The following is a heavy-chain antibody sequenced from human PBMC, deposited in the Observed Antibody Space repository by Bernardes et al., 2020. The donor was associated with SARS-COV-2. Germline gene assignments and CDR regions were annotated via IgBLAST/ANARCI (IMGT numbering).Heavy chain of an antibody. CDR1: GGSISSYY. CDR3: ASTHIRSSGYYYFDY. Sequence: SATLSLTCTVSGGSISSYYWSWIRQPAGKGLEWIGRIYTSGSTNYNPSLKSRVTMSVDTSKNQFSLKLSSVTAADTAVYYCASTHIRSSGYYYFDYWGQGTLVTVSS. CDR2: IYTSGST. D-gene: IGHD3-22*01. J-gene: IGHJ4*02. V-gene: IGHV4-4*07.